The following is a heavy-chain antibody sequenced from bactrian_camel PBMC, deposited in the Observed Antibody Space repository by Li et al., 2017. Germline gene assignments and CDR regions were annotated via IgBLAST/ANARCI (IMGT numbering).Heavy chain of an antibody. Sequence: VQLVESGGGLVQPGGSLTLSCAASGFTFGSYDMSWVRQAPGKGLEWVSAITSFDGSAYYTDLVKGQFTISRDNAKTMVYLQMNNLQPDDTAMYYCAVTSLVERPTQSGPRTGPAVNCATIATVLPPGYWGQGTQVTVS. CDR1: GFTFGSYD. CDR3: AVTSLVERPTQSGPRTGPAVNCATIATVLPPGY. V-gene: IGHV3S40*01. D-gene: IGHD4*01. J-gene: IGHJ6*01. CDR2: ITSFDGSA.